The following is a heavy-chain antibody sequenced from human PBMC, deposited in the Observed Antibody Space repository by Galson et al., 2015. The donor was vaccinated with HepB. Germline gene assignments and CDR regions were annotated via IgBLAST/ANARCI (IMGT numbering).Heavy chain of an antibody. Sequence: SVKVSCKASGYTFTSYYMHWVRQAPGQGLEWMGIINPSGGSTSYAQKFQGRVTMTRDTSTSTVYMELSSLRSEDTAMYYCARAREDGYSCDYWGQGTLVTVSS. CDR3: ARAREDGYSCDY. CDR1: GYTFTSYY. D-gene: IGHD5-24*01. CDR2: INPSGGST. V-gene: IGHV1-46*01. J-gene: IGHJ4*02.